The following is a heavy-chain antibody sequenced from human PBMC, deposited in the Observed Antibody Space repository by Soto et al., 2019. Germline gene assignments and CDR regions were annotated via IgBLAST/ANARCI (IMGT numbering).Heavy chain of an antibody. Sequence: GSLRLSCAASGFTFSSYAMSWVRQAPGKGLEWVSAISGSGGSTYYADSVKGRFTISRDNSKNTLYLQMNSLRAEDTAVYYCAKGRNGYCSGGSCRSGYWGQGTLVTVSS. CDR3: AKGRNGYCSGGSCRSGY. CDR2: ISGSGGST. CDR1: GFTFSSYA. V-gene: IGHV3-23*01. D-gene: IGHD2-15*01. J-gene: IGHJ4*02.